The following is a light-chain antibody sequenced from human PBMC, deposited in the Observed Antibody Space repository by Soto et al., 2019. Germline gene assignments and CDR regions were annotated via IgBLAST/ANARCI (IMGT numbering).Light chain of an antibody. Sequence: EIVLTQSPGTLSLSPGERATLSCRASQTVGNNYLDWYQQKPGQAPRLLIYGASSRATVIPHRFSGSGSGTDFTLTISRLELEDFAVYYCRQSATSPRTFGQGTKVEIK. V-gene: IGKV3-20*01. CDR1: QTVGNNY. J-gene: IGKJ1*01. CDR2: GAS. CDR3: RQSATSPRT.